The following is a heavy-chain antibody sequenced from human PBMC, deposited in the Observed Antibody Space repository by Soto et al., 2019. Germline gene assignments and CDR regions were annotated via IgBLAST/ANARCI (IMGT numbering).Heavy chain of an antibody. D-gene: IGHD2-15*01. Sequence: VASVKVSCKAFGGTFSSYAICWVRQAPGQGLEWMGGVIPMFGSTNYAQKFQGRVSITADESTNTAFMELSSLRSEDTAVYYCARRVVVASVPEIAYYYYGLDVWGQGTTVTVYS. CDR2: VIPMFGST. V-gene: IGHV1-69*13. CDR1: GGTFSSYA. J-gene: IGHJ6*02. CDR3: ARRVVVASVPEIAYYYYGLDV.